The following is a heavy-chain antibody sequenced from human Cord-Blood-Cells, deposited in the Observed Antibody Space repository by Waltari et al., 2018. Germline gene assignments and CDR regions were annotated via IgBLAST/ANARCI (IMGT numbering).Heavy chain of an antibody. CDR2: SYSGGST. D-gene: IGHD1-26*01. CDR1: GFTVSSNY. CDR3: ARAGSYYAFDI. Sequence: EVQLVESGGGLIQPGGSLRLSCAASGFTVSSNYMSWVRQAPGKGLGWVSVSYSGGSTYYADAVKGRFTISRDNSKNTLYLQMNSLRAEDTAVYYCARAGSYYAFDIWGQGTMVTVSS. J-gene: IGHJ3*02. V-gene: IGHV3-53*01.